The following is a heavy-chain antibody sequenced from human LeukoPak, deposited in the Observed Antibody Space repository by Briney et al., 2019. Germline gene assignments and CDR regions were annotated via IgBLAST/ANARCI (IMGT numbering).Heavy chain of an antibody. D-gene: IGHD1-26*01. CDR3: AKDGAQYFDY. J-gene: IGHJ4*02. V-gene: IGHV3-30*02. CDR2: IRNDGSDK. Sequence: GGSLRLSCAASGFTFSNHGMHWVRLAPGKGLEWVAFIRNDGSDKYYGASVKGRFTISRDNPKNTVYLQMNSLRGEDTAEYYCAKDGAQYFDYWGRGILVTVSS. CDR1: GFTFSNHG.